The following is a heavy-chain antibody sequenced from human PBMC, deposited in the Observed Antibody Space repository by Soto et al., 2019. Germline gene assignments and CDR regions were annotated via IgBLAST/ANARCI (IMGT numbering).Heavy chain of an antibody. D-gene: IGHD3-22*01. Sequence: GASVKVSCKASGYTFTYRYLHWVRQAPGQALEWMGWITPFNGNTNYAQKFQDRVTITRDRSMSTAYMELSSLRSEDTAMYYCASQIYDSSGYYYSPFDYWGQGTLVTVSS. CDR2: ITPFNGNT. V-gene: IGHV1-45*02. CDR3: ASQIYDSSGYYYSPFDY. CDR1: GYTFTYRY. J-gene: IGHJ4*02.